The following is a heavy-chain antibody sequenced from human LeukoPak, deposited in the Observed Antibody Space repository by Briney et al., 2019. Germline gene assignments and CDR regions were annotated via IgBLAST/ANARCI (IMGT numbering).Heavy chain of an antibody. J-gene: IGHJ3*02. CDR1: GGPISSSY. D-gene: IGHD2-21*01. V-gene: IGHV4-59*01. Sequence: PSETLTLTCTVSGGPISSSYWSWIRQSPGKGLEWVGYIHHSGNTNSNPPLKSRVTISVDTPKNQFSLKLSSVTAADTAVYYCVRWQYCGGNCYFSAFDIWGQGTMVTVSS. CDR2: IHHSGNT. CDR3: VRWQYCGGNCYFSAFDI.